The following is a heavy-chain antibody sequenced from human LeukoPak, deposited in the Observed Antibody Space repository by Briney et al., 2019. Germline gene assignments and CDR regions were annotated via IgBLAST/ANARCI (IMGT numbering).Heavy chain of an antibody. V-gene: IGHV1-69*01. CDR2: IIPIFGTA. J-gene: IGHJ4*02. Sequence: SVKVSCKASGGTFSSYAISWVRQAPGQGLEWMGGIIPIFGTANYAQKFQGRVTITADESTSTAYMELSSLRSEDAAVYYCATLDPYYDSSGYFFDYWGQGTLVTVSS. CDR3: ATLDPYYDSSGYFFDY. D-gene: IGHD3-22*01. CDR1: GGTFSSYA.